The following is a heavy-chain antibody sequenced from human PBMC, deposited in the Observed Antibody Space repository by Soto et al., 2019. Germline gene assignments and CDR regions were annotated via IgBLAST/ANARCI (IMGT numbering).Heavy chain of an antibody. Sequence: SETLSLTCTVSGGSTSSYYWSWIRQPPGKGLEWIGYIYYSGSTNYNPSLKSRVTISVDTSKNQFSLKLNSVTAADTAVYYCARVHVMVVAGSTFDYWGHGTLVTVSS. CDR3: ARVHVMVVAGSTFDY. CDR1: GGSTSSYY. CDR2: IYYSGST. D-gene: IGHD6-19*01. V-gene: IGHV4-59*01. J-gene: IGHJ4*01.